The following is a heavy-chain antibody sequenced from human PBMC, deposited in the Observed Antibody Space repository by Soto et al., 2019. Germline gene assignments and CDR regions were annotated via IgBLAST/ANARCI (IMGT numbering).Heavy chain of an antibody. J-gene: IGHJ4*02. CDR1: RGSIDNSHSF. CDR2: VYYSGGT. Sequence: SETLSLTCDVSRGSIDNSHSFCGWVRQPPGRGLEFLGSVYYSGGTYYNPSLKSRVTVSVDTSKNQVSLRVRSVTVAETAMYYCVRVVDDAPRHTAFGWWAPGIVVTVSS. CDR3: VRVVDDAPRHTAFGW. D-gene: IGHD2-21*01. V-gene: IGHV4-39*01.